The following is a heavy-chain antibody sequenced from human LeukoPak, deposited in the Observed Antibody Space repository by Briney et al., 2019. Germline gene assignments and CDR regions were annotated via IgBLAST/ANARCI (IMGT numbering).Heavy chain of an antibody. CDR2: ISYSGST. CDR1: GGSISSGGSY. Sequence: SETLSLTCTVSGGSISSGGSYWSWIRQHPGKGLEWIGYISYSGSTFYNPSLTSRLVMSVDTSRNQFSLKLTSVTAADTAVYYCASRPEGASIFFPYFDYWGQGILVTVSS. CDR3: ASRPEGASIFFPYFDY. J-gene: IGHJ4*02. D-gene: IGHD5-24*01. V-gene: IGHV4-31*03.